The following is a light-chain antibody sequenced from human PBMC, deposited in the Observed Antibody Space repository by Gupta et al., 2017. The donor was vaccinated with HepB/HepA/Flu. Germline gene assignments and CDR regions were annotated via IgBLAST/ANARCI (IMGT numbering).Light chain of an antibody. CDR3: AAWDDSLNGPV. Sequence: QSVLTQPPSASGTRGQTVPISFSGSSSIIGSNTVNWYQQPPGTAPKLLIYSNNQRPSGVPDRFSGSKSGTSASLAISGLQSEDEADYYCAAWDDSLNGPVFGGGTKLTVL. CDR1: SSIIGSNT. V-gene: IGLV1-44*01. J-gene: IGLJ3*02. CDR2: SNN.